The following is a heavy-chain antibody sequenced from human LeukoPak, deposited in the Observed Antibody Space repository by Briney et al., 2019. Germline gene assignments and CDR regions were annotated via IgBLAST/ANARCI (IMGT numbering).Heavy chain of an antibody. V-gene: IGHV4-34*01. CDR3: ARLQQRLVRFRDGMDV. CDR1: GGSFSGYY. J-gene: IGHJ6*02. CDR2: INHSGST. Sequence: SETLSLTCAVYGGSFSGYYWSWIRQPPGKGLEWIGEINHSGSTNYNPSLKSRVTISVDTSKNQFSLKLSSVTAADTAVYYCARLQQRLVRFRDGMDVWGQGTTVTVSS. D-gene: IGHD6-13*01.